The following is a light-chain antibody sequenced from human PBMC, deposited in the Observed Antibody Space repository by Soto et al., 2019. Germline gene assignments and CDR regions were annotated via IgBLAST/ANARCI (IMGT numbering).Light chain of an antibody. Sequence: EIVLTQSPGTLSLSPGERATLSCRASQSVRSTLAWYQQKPGQAPRLLLYGASTRATGIPARFSGSGSGTDFTLTISSLQSEDFAVYYCQQYDNWPRTFGQGTKVDIK. CDR3: QQYDNWPRT. V-gene: IGKV3-15*01. CDR2: GAS. CDR1: QSVRST. J-gene: IGKJ1*01.